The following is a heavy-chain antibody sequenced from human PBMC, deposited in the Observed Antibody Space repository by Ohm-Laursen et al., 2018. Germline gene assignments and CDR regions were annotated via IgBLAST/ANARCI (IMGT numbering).Heavy chain of an antibody. CDR3: ARDLNDYGDSAFDY. CDR2: ISSSSSTI. V-gene: IGHV3-48*01. Sequence: GSLRLSCAASGFTFSSYSMNWVRQAPGKGLEWVSYISSSSSTIYYADSVKGRFTISRDNAKNSLYLQMNSLRAEDTAVYYCARDLNDYGDSAFDYWGQGTLVTVSS. CDR1: GFTFSSYS. D-gene: IGHD4-17*01. J-gene: IGHJ4*02.